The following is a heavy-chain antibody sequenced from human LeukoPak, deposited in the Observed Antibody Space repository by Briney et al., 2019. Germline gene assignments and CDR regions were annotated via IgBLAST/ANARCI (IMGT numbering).Heavy chain of an antibody. CDR1: GFTLSDYY. CDR3: ARGRWSSDI. D-gene: IGHD5-24*01. CDR2: SSSSGSYT. V-gene: IGHV3-11*05. J-gene: IGHJ3*02. Sequence: GGSLRLSCAASGFTLSDYYMTWNRQAPGKGLEWVSYSSSSGSYTNYADSVKGRFTISRDNAKNSLFLQMNSLRAEDTAVYYCARGRWSSDIWGQGTMVTVSS.